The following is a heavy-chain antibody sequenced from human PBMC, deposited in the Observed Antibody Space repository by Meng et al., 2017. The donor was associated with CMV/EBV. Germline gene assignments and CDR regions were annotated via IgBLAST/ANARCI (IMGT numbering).Heavy chain of an antibody. Sequence: GESLKISCAASGFTFSSYAMHWVRQAPGKGLEWVAVISYDGSNKYYADSVKGRFTISRDNSKNTLYLQMNSLRAEDTAVYYCAIAAGDYWGQGTLVTVSS. CDR3: AIAAGDY. V-gene: IGHV3-30*04. CDR2: ISYDGSNK. J-gene: IGHJ4*02. D-gene: IGHD6-13*01. CDR1: GFTFSSYA.